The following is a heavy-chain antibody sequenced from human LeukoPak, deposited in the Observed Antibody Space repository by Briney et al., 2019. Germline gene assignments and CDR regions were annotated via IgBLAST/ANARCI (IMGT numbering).Heavy chain of an antibody. J-gene: IGHJ4*02. D-gene: IGHD2-15*01. V-gene: IGHV3-23*01. CDR2: IIGSGDST. Sequence: GGSLRLSCAASGFTFSSYAMSWVRQAPGMGLEWVSVIIGSGDSTYYADSVKGRFTISRDNSKNTLYLQMNSLRAEDTAVYYCLVVAATTFDYWGQGTLVTVSS. CDR1: GFTFSSYA. CDR3: LVVAATTFDY.